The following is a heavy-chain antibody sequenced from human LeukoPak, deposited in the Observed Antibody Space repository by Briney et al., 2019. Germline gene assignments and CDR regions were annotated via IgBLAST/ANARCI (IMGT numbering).Heavy chain of an antibody. CDR1: GGAISGYD. Sequence: PAETLTLTCAASGGAISGYDWSWIRQPAGKGLEWMGRIPGSGSTDYDPSPESRVTMSVDTSKHQFSLTLNSVTAADTAVYYCAREGRSSTPGYWGQGTLVTVSS. V-gene: IGHV4-4*07. J-gene: IGHJ4*02. D-gene: IGHD2-15*01. CDR2: IPGSGST. CDR3: AREGRSSTPGY.